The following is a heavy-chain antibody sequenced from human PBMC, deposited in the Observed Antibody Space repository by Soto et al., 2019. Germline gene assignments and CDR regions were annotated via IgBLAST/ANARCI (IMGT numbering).Heavy chain of an antibody. J-gene: IGHJ4*02. V-gene: IGHV2-5*02. CDR1: GFSLSTSGVG. D-gene: IGHD3-9*01. Sequence: SGPTLVNPTQTLTLTCTFSGFSLSTSGVGVGWIRQPPGKALEWLAVIYWDDSKHYSPSLRSRLTITKDTSKNQVVLKMTNMDPMDTGTYYCAHKGPEDWPLDYWGQGTLVTVSS. CDR3: AHKGPEDWPLDY. CDR2: IYWDDSK.